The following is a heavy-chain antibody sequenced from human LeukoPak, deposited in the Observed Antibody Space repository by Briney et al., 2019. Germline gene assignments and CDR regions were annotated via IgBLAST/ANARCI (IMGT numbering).Heavy chain of an antibody. CDR3: AKSFRNVVVITTSFDY. Sequence: GGSLRLSCAASGFTFSSYAMSWVRQAPGKGLEWVSAISGSGGSTYYADSVKGRFTISRDNSKNTLDLQMNSLRAEDTAVYYCAKSFRNVVVITTSFDYWGQGTLVTVSS. J-gene: IGHJ4*02. V-gene: IGHV3-23*01. CDR2: ISGSGGST. CDR1: GFTFSSYA. D-gene: IGHD3-22*01.